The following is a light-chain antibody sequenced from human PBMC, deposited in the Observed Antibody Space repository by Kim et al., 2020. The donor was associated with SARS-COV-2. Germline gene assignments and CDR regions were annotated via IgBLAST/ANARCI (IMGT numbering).Light chain of an antibody. CDR1: QSVSSN. Sequence: VSPGDRATLSCRASQSVSSNLAWYQQKPGQAPRLLIYGASTRATGIPARFSGSGSGTEFTLTISSLQSEDFAVYYCQQYNNWPPVTFGQGTKLEI. V-gene: IGKV3-15*01. CDR2: GAS. J-gene: IGKJ2*01. CDR3: QQYNNWPPVT.